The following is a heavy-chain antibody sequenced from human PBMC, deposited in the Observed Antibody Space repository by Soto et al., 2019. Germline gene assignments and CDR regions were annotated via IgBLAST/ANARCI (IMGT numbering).Heavy chain of an antibody. V-gene: IGHV4-59*01. CDR1: CGSISNYY. CDR3: ARDQRGSGFGSDNWFDP. D-gene: IGHD3-10*01. J-gene: IGHJ5*02. Sequence: SETLSLTCTVSCGSISNYYWSWIRQPPGKGLEWIGYIYYSGSTNYNPSLKSRVTISVDTSKNQFSLKLSSVTAADTAVYYCARDQRGSGFGSDNWFDPWGQGTLVTVSS. CDR2: IYYSGST.